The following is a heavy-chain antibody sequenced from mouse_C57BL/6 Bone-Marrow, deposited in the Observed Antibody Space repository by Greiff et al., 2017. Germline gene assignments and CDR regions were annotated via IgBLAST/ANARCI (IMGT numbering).Heavy chain of an antibody. CDR2: ILPGSGST. D-gene: IGHD2-1*01. CDR3: ARYGNYLYWYFDV. V-gene: IGHV1-9*01. CDR1: GYTFTGYW. J-gene: IGHJ1*03. Sequence: QVQLQQSGAELMKPGASVKLSCKATGYTFTGYWIEWVKQRPGHGLEWIGEILPGSGSTTYNEKFKGKATFTADTSSNTAYMQLSSLTTEDSAIYYCARYGNYLYWYFDVWGTGTTVTVSS.